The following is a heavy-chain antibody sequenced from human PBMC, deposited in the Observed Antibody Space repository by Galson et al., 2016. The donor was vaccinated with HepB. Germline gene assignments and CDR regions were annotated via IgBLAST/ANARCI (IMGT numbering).Heavy chain of an antibody. D-gene: IGHD2-21*02. Sequence: SLRLSCAASGFSLSNSAMNWVRQAPGKGLEWVAKISYDAKNVYYAESVRGRSAISRDYSKNALYLEMNSLRVEDTAVYYCAADATTIVTAFDYWGQGTLVTVSS. CDR2: ISYDAKNV. V-gene: IGHV3-30*03. CDR1: GFSLSNSA. CDR3: AADATTIVTAFDY. J-gene: IGHJ4*02.